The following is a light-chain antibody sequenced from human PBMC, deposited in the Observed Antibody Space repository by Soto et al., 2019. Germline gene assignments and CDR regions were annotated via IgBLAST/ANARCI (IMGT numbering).Light chain of an antibody. CDR2: GAS. J-gene: IGKJ2*01. CDR3: QQYNNWPPYT. V-gene: IGKV3-15*01. CDR1: QSVSSN. Sequence: EIVMTQSPATLSVSPGERATLSCRASQSVSSNLAGYQQKPGQAPRLLIYGASTRATGIPARFSGSGSGTEFPLTISSLQSEDFALYYCQQYNNWPPYTFGQGTKLEIK.